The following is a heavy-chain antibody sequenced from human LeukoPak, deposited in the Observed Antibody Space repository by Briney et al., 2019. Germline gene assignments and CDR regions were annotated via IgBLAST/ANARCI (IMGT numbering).Heavy chain of an antibody. CDR1: GYTFTGYY. V-gene: IGHV1-2*02. CDR2: INPNSGGT. Sequence: ASVKVSCKASGYTFTGYYMHWVRQAPGQGLEWMGWINPNSGGTNYAQKFQGRVTMTRDTSISTAYMELSRLRSDDTAVYYCAGEWSKGPPTVTTSDYWGQGTLVTVSS. CDR3: AGEWSKGPPTVTTSDY. J-gene: IGHJ4*02. D-gene: IGHD4-17*01.